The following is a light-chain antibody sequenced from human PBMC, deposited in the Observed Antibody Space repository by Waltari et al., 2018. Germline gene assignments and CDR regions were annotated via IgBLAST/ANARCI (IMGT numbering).Light chain of an antibody. CDR2: AAS. CDR1: QGVSRN. Sequence: EVVMTQSPATLSVSPGERATLSCRASQGVSRNLAWYQQKRGQAPSLLIYAASTRATGVPARFSGSGSGTEFTLTISSLQSEDFAVYYCQQYNTWNTFGQGTRLEIK. V-gene: IGKV3-15*01. CDR3: QQYNTWNT. J-gene: IGKJ5*01.